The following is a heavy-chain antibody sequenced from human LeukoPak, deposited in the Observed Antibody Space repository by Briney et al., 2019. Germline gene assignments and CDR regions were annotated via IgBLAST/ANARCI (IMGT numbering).Heavy chain of an antibody. Sequence: SQTLSLTCTVSGGSISSGSYYWSWIRQPAGKGLEWIGRIYTSGSTNYNPSLKSRVTISVDTSKNQFSLKLSSVTAADTAVYYCAREEYGSGSYAPYWGQGTLVTVSS. D-gene: IGHD3-10*01. CDR1: GGSISSGSYY. CDR2: IYTSGST. CDR3: AREEYGSGSYAPY. J-gene: IGHJ4*02. V-gene: IGHV4-61*02.